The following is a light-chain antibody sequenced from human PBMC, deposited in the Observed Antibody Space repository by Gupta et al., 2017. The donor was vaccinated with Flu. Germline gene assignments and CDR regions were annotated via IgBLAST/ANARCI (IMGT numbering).Light chain of an antibody. Sequence: QSALTQPASVSGSPGQSITISCTGTGNDVGGYNFVSWYQQHPGKAPRLLIYEVSNRPSGVSNRFSGSKSGNTASLTISGLQAEDEGNYYCCSYTTSYTLVFGGGTKLTVL. V-gene: IGLV2-14*01. CDR1: GNDVGGYNF. CDR2: EVS. CDR3: CSYTTSYTLV. J-gene: IGLJ3*02.